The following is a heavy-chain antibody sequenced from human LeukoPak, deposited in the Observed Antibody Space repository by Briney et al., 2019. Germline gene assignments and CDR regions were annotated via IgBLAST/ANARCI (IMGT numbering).Heavy chain of an antibody. CDR3: AKALVPHYYYYYMDV. Sequence: GGSLRLSCAASGFTFSTCTMIWVRQAPGKGLEWVSAISGSGGSTYYADSVKGRFTISRDNSKNTLHLQMNSLRAEDTAVYYCAKALVPHYYYYYMDVWGKGTTVTVSS. V-gene: IGHV3-23*01. CDR1: GFTFSTCT. CDR2: ISGSGGST. J-gene: IGHJ6*03.